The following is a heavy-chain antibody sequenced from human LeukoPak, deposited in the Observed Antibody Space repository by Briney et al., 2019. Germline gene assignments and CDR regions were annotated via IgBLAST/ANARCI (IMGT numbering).Heavy chain of an antibody. CDR3: ARVGGRGSIGGDC. J-gene: IGHJ4*02. D-gene: IGHD3-10*01. Sequence: GGSLRLSCAASEFTFSTYWMHWVRQAPGKGLVWVSRIKSDGSATTYADFVKGRFTVSRDNAKNTLYLQMSSLRAEDTAMYFCARVGGRGSIGGDCWGQGTLVTVSS. V-gene: IGHV3-74*03. CDR2: IKSDGSAT. CDR1: EFTFSTYW.